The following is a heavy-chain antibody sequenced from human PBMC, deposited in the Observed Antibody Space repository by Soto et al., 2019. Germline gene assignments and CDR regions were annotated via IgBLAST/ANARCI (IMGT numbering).Heavy chain of an antibody. V-gene: IGHV3-23*01. D-gene: IGHD6-13*01. CDR3: AKQQLDRGGDYYYGMDV. CDR2: ISGSGGST. Sequence: EVQLLESGGGLVQPGGSLRLSCAASGFTFSSYAMSWVRQAPGKGLEWVSAISGSGGSTYYADSVKGRFTISRDNSKNTLYVQMNSLRAEDTAVYYYAKQQLDRGGDYYYGMDVWGQGTTVTVSS. J-gene: IGHJ6*02. CDR1: GFTFSSYA.